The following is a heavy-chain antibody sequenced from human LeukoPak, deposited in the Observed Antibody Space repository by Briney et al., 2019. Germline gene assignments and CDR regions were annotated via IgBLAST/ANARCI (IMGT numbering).Heavy chain of an antibody. CDR1: GFTFSSDW. D-gene: IGHD2-2*01. Sequence: GGSLRLSCAASGFTFSSDWMHWVRQTPGKGLVWVSRITGDGGVTTYADSVKGRFTISRDNSKNTVSLQMNSLRVEDTAVYYCTRDHITSWQIDFWGQGTMVTVSS. CDR3: TRDHITSWQIDF. V-gene: IGHV3-74*01. J-gene: IGHJ4*02. CDR2: ITGDGGVT.